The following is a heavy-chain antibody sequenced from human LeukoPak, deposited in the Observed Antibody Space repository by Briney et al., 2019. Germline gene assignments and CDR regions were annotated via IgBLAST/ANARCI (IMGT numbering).Heavy chain of an antibody. D-gene: IGHD3-10*01. Sequence: ASVKVSCKASGYTFTSYYMHWVRQAPGQGLEWMGIINPSGGSTSYAQKSQGRVTMTRDTSTSTVYMELSSLRSEDTAVYYCARGMDGWFGELFPTSYWGQGTLVTVSS. J-gene: IGHJ4*02. CDR3: ARGMDGWFGELFPTSY. CDR1: GYTFTSYY. CDR2: INPSGGST. V-gene: IGHV1-46*01.